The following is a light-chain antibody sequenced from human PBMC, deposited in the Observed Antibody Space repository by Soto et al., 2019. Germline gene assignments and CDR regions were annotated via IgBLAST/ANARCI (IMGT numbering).Light chain of an antibody. CDR2: DAS. J-gene: IGKJ1*01. CDR3: LQYSNWPRT. Sequence: EIVMTQSPATLSVSPGERATLSCRASQSVSSKLAWYQQKPGQAPRLLIYDASIRATGFPARFSGSGSGTEFTLTISSLQSEDFAVYYCLQYSNWPRTFGQGTKVDIK. CDR1: QSVSSK. V-gene: IGKV3-15*01.